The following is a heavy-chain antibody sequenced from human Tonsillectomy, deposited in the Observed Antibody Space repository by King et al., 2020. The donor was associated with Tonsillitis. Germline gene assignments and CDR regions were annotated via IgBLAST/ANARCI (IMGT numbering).Heavy chain of an antibody. CDR2: IYWDDDK. J-gene: IGHJ5*02. V-gene: IGHV2-5*02. Sequence: VTLQESGPTLVKPTQTLTLTCTFSGFSLNTGGVGVAWIRQPPGKALEWLALIYWDDDKRYRPSLKSRLTITKDTSKNQVVLTMTNMDPVDTATYYCAHTDITVVVGASRSVSNWFDPWGQGTLVTVSA. CDR1: GFSLNTGGVG. D-gene: IGHD2-15*01. CDR3: AHTDITVVVGASRSVSNWFDP.